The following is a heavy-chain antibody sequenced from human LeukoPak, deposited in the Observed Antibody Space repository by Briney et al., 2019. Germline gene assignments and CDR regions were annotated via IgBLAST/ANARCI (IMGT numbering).Heavy chain of an antibody. D-gene: IGHD1-14*01. J-gene: IGHJ4*02. CDR2: IIHIFGTA. CDR1: GGTFSSYA. Sequence: GASVKVSCKASGGTFSSYAISWVRQAPGQGLEWMGGIIHIFGTANYAQKFQGRVTITADKSTSTAYMELSSLRSEDTAVYYCAREKPGAFDYWGQGTLVTVSS. CDR3: AREKPGAFDY. V-gene: IGHV1-69*06.